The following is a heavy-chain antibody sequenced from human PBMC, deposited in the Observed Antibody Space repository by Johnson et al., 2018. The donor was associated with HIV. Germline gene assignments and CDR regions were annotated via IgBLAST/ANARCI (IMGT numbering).Heavy chain of an antibody. CDR2: ISYDGNNK. J-gene: IGHJ3*02. Sequence: QVQLVESGGGVVQPGRSLRLSCAASGFTFSSYGMLWVRQAPGKGLEWVAVISYDGNNKYYADSVKGRFTISRDNSKNTLYLQMNSLRAEDTAVYYCARDSRAFDIWGQGTMVTVSS. CDR1: GFTFSSYG. CDR3: ARDSRAFDI. V-gene: IGHV3-30*03.